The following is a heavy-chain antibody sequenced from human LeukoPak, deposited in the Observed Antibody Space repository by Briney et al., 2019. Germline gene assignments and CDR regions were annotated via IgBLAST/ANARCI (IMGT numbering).Heavy chain of an antibody. V-gene: IGHV3-48*03. J-gene: IGHJ6*02. CDR3: ARRVVPAALYYYGMDV. D-gene: IGHD2-2*01. Sequence: GGSLRLSCAASGFTFSSYEMNWVRQAPGKGLEWVSYISSSGSNIYYADSVKGRFTISRDNAKNSLYLQMSSLRAEDTAVYYCARRVVPAALYYYGMDVWGQGTTVTVSS. CDR2: ISSSGSNI. CDR1: GFTFSSYE.